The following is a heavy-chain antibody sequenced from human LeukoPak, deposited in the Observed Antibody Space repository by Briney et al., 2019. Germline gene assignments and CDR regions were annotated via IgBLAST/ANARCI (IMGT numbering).Heavy chain of an antibody. J-gene: IGHJ6*02. D-gene: IGHD6-13*01. CDR1: GFIFSSYS. CDR3: AKAASSSWPSYYYGMDV. Sequence: GGSLRLSCAASGFIFSSYSMSRVRQAPGKGLEWVSVITGSGGNTYYADSVKGRFTISKDNSKNTVYLQMSSLRVDDTAVYYCAKAASSSWPSYYYGMDVWGQGTTVTVSS. CDR2: ITGSGGNT. V-gene: IGHV3-23*01.